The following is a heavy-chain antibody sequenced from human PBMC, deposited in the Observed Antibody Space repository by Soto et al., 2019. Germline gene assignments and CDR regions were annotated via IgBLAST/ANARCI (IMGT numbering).Heavy chain of an antibody. CDR2: INHSGST. J-gene: IGHJ6*02. D-gene: IGHD4-17*01. Sequence: SETLSLTCAVYGGSFSGYYWSWIRQPPGKGLEWIGEINHSGSTNYNPSLKGRVTISVDTSKNQFSLKLSSVTAADTAVYYCARGPTTVRYYYYYGMDVWGQGTTVTVSS. CDR3: ARGPTTVRYYYYYGMDV. V-gene: IGHV4-34*01. CDR1: GGSFSGYY.